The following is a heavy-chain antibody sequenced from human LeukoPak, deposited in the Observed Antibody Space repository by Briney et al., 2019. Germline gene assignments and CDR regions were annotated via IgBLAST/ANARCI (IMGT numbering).Heavy chain of an antibody. CDR2: IYTSGST. J-gene: IGHJ6*03. Sequence: SETLSLTCTVSGGSISSYYWSWIRQPPGKGLEWIGYIYTSGSTNYNPSLKSRVTISVDTSKNQFSLKLSSVTAADTAVYYCARHTPGRDYYYYMDVWGKGTTVTVSS. D-gene: IGHD5-24*01. V-gene: IGHV4-4*09. CDR1: GGSISSYY. CDR3: ARHTPGRDYYYYMDV.